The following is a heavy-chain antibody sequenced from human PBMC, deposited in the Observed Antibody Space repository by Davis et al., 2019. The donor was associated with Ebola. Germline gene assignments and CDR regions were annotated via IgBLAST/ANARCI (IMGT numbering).Heavy chain of an antibody. V-gene: IGHV3-23*01. J-gene: IGHJ4*02. CDR2: ISGSIGST. CDR1: GFTFSSYE. CDR3: AGGGYWFFDY. D-gene: IGHD3-22*01. Sequence: GGSLRLSCAASGFTFSSYEMSWVRQAPGKGLEWVSGISGSIGSTYYADSVKGRFTISRDISKNTLYLQMNSLRVEDTAVYYCAGGGYWFFDYWGQGTLVTVSS.